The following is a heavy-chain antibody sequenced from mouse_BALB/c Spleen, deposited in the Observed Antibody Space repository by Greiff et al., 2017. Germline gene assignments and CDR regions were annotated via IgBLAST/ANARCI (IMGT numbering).Heavy chain of an antibody. J-gene: IGHJ3*01. CDR1: GFSLTGYG. CDR2: IWGDGST. D-gene: IGHD2-10*02. CDR3: AREYGNYGAWFAY. Sequence: VQVVESGPGLVAPSQSLSITCTVSGFSLTGYGVNWVRQPPGKGLEWLGMIWGDGSTDYNSALKSRLSISKDNSKSQVFLKMNSLQTDDTARYYCAREYGNYGAWFAYWGQGTLVTVSA. V-gene: IGHV2-6-7*01.